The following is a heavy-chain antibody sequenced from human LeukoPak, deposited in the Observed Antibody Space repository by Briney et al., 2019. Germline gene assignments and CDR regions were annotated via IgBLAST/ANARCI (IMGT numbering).Heavy chain of an antibody. CDR2: IIPIFGTA. CDR3: ARYGSGSSFDY. V-gene: IGHV1-69*05. J-gene: IGHJ4*02. CDR1: GGTFSSYA. Sequence: ASVKVSCKASGGTFSSYAISWVRQAPGQGLEWMGGIIPIFGTANYAQKFQGRVTITTDESTSTAYMELRSLRSDDTAVYYCARYGSGSSFDYWGQETLVTVSS. D-gene: IGHD3-10*01.